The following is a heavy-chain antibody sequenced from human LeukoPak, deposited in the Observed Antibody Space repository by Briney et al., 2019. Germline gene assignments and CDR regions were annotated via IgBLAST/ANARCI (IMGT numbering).Heavy chain of an antibody. Sequence: GGSLRLSCAVSGFSVTNNYMSWVRQAPGKGLEWVSVFYVGGATYYADSVKGRFTISRDNSENTLYLQMKSLRAEDTAVYYCARQVPTYYYGSGSYGMDVWGQGTTVTVSS. CDR1: GFSVTNNY. CDR3: ARQVPTYYYGSGSYGMDV. V-gene: IGHV3-53*01. D-gene: IGHD3-10*01. CDR2: FYVGGAT. J-gene: IGHJ6*02.